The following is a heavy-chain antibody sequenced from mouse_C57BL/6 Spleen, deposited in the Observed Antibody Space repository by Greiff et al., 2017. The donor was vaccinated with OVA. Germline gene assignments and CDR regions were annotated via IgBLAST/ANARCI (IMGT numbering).Heavy chain of an antibody. CDR3: AMRFGLRYYGSSYFDY. CDR1: GYTFTSYW. D-gene: IGHD1-1*01. J-gene: IGHJ2*01. Sequence: QVQLQQPGAELVKPGASVKVSCKASGYTFTSYWMHWVKQRPGQGLEWIGRIHPSDSDTNYNQKFKGKATLTVDKSSSTAYMQLSSLTSEDSAVYYCAMRFGLRYYGSSYFDYWGQGTTLTVSS. CDR2: IHPSDSDT. V-gene: IGHV1-74*01.